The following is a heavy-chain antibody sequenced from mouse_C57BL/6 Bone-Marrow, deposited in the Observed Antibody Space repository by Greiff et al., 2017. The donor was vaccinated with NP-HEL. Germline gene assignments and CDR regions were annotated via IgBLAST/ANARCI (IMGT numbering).Heavy chain of an antibody. D-gene: IGHD1-1*01. CDR3: ARGVVADY. V-gene: IGHV1-7*01. J-gene: IGHJ2*01. Sequence: QVQLMQSGAELAKPGASVKLSCKASGYTFTSSWMHWVNQRPGQGLEWIGYINPSSGNTKYNQKFKVKATLTTDNSYSTAYLQLSSLTYEDSAVYYCARGVVADYWGQGTTLTVSS. CDR1: GYTFTSSW. CDR2: INPSSGNT.